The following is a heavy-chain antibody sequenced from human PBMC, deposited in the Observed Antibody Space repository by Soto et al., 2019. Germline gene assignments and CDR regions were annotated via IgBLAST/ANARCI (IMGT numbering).Heavy chain of an antibody. J-gene: IGHJ3*02. CDR3: AREGATMVRGVDGFDI. CDR1: GFTFNTYG. D-gene: IGHD3-10*01. V-gene: IGHV3-33*01. Sequence: QVQLVESGGGVVQPGRSLRLSCVGSGFTFNTYGIHWVRQAPGKGLEWVAIIWYDGGYEYYADSVIGRFTISRDNSKSTLYLQMNSLRAEDTAIYYCAREGATMVRGVDGFDIWGQGTMVTVSS. CDR2: IWYDGGYE.